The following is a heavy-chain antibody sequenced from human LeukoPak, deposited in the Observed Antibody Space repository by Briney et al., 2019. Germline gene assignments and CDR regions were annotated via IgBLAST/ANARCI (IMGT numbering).Heavy chain of an antibody. D-gene: IGHD3-22*01. Sequence: GGSLRLSCTTSGFTFGDYAMSWFRQAPGQGLEWVGCIRRKVYGGTTEYAASVKGRFSISRDDSKSIAYLQMNSLKTEDTAVYYCTRATYYDNSYRGMDVWGQGTTVTVSS. V-gene: IGHV3-49*03. CDR2: IRRKVYGGTT. CDR3: TRATYYDNSYRGMDV. CDR1: GFTFGDYA. J-gene: IGHJ6*02.